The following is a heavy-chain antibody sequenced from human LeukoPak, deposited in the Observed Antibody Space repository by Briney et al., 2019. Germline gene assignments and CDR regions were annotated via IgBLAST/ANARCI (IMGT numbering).Heavy chain of an antibody. CDR3: AKTTMVRGVFDY. V-gene: IGHV3-23*01. CDR2: ISGSGGGT. D-gene: IGHD3-10*01. J-gene: IGHJ4*02. CDR1: GFTFSSYA. Sequence: WGVLRLSCAVSGFTFSSYAMSWVRQTPGKGLEWVSAISGSGGGTFYADSVRGRFTISRDNSKNTVYLQMNSLRAEDTAVYYCAKTTMVRGVFDYWGQGTLVTVSS.